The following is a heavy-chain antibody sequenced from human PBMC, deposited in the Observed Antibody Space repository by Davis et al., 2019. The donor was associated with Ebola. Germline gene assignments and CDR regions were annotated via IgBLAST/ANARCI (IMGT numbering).Heavy chain of an antibody. J-gene: IGHJ6*02. Sequence: ESLKISCAASGFTFSDYYMSWIRQPPGKGLEWIGSIYYSGSTYYNPSLKSRVTISVDTSKNQFSLKLSSVTAADTAVYYCARQWLDGYGMDVWGQGTTVTVSS. V-gene: IGHV4-39*01. CDR2: IYYSGST. CDR3: ARQWLDGYGMDV. D-gene: IGHD6-19*01. CDR1: GFTFSDYY.